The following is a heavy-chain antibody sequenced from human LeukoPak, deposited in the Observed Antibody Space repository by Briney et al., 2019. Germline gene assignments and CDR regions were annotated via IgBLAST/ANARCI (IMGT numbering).Heavy chain of an antibody. CDR2: ISSSGSTI. Sequence: GGTLRLSCAASGFTFSSYGMSWVRQAPGKGLEWVSAISSSGSTIYYADSVKGRFTISRDNSKNTLYLQMNSLRAEDTAVYYCARGGSYLSAFDIWGQGTMVTVSS. CDR3: ARGGSYLSAFDI. D-gene: IGHD1-26*01. CDR1: GFTFSSYG. J-gene: IGHJ3*02. V-gene: IGHV3-23*01.